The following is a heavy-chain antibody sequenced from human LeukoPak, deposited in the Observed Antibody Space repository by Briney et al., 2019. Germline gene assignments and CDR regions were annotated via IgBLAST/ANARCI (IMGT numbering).Heavy chain of an antibody. CDR1: GYTFTSYG. CDR3: ARDTDCSSTSCYYYFDY. J-gene: IGHJ4*02. V-gene: IGHV1-18*01. D-gene: IGHD2-2*01. CDR2: ISAYNGNT. Sequence: ASVKVSCKASGYTFTSYGISWVRQAPGQGLEWMGWISAYNGNTNYAQKLQGRVAMTTDTSTSTAYMELRSLRSDDTAVYYCARDTDCSSTSCYYYFDYWGQGTLVTVSS.